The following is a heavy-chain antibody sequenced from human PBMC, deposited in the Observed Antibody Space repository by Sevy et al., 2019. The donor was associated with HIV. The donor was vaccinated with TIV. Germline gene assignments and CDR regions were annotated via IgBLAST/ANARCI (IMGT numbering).Heavy chain of an antibody. D-gene: IGHD3-10*01. CDR2: TYTSGST. J-gene: IGHJ4*02. CDR3: ARDFITMVRGVKGVYFDF. Sequence: SETLSLTYTVSGGSISSYYWSWIRQPAGKGLEWIGRTYTSGSTNYNPSLKSRVTMSVDTSKNQFSLKLSSVTAADTAVYYCARDFITMVRGVKGVYFDFWGQGTLVTVSS. V-gene: IGHV4-4*07. CDR1: GGSISSYY.